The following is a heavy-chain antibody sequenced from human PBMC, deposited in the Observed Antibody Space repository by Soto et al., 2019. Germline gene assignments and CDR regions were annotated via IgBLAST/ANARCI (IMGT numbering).Heavy chain of an antibody. Sequence: QVQLVQSGAEVKKPGSSVKVSCKASGGTFSSYAISWVRQAPGQGLEWMGGIIPIFGTANYAQKFQGRVTITAAESTSTAYMELSSLRSEDTAVYYCARDQAGTTAYYYYGMDVWGQGTTVTVSS. CDR3: ARDQAGTTAYYYYGMDV. V-gene: IGHV1-69*12. D-gene: IGHD1-1*01. CDR1: GGTFSSYA. J-gene: IGHJ6*02. CDR2: IIPIFGTA.